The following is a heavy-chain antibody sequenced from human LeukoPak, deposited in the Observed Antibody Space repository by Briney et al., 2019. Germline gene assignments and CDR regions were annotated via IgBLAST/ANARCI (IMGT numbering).Heavy chain of an antibody. J-gene: IGHJ4*02. CDR3: AKDLKGSGWYGGY. V-gene: IGHV3-23*01. Sequence: GGSLRLSCAASGFTFSSYAMSWVRQAPGKGLEWVSAISGSGGSTYYADSVKGRFTISRDNSKNTLYLLMNSLRAEDTAVYYCAKDLKGSGWYGGYWGQGTLVTVSS. D-gene: IGHD6-19*01. CDR1: GFTFSSYA. CDR2: ISGSGGST.